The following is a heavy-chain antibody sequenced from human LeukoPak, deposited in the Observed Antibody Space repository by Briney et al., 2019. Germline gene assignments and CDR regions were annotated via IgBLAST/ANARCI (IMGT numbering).Heavy chain of an antibody. CDR1: GGSFSGYY. Sequence: SETLSLTCAVYGGSFSGYYWSWIRQPPGKGLEWIGEINHSGSTNYNPSPKSRVTISVDTSKNQFSLKLSSVTAADTAVYYCARGSPLGYCSGGSCYLFDYWGQGTLVTVSS. V-gene: IGHV4-34*01. J-gene: IGHJ4*02. CDR3: ARGSPLGYCSGGSCYLFDY. D-gene: IGHD2-15*01. CDR2: INHSGST.